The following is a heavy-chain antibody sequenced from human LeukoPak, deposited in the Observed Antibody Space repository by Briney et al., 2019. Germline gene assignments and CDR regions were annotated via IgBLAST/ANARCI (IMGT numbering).Heavy chain of an antibody. V-gene: IGHV3-23*01. D-gene: IGHD5-24*01. CDR1: GFTFSRYA. J-gene: IGHJ4*02. Sequence: GGSLRVSCAASGFTFSRYAMAWVRRALGRGLEGVSAICGGGDITYYADSVKGRFTISRDNSKTTLYLQMNSLRAEDTAVYYCAKAQRRDGYTTDYWGQGTLVTVSS. CDR2: ICGGGDIT. CDR3: AKAQRRDGYTTDY.